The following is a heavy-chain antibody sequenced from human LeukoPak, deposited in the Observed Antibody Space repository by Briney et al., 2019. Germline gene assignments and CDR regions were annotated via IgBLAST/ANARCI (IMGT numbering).Heavy chain of an antibody. J-gene: IGHJ6*02. D-gene: IGHD3-10*01. CDR3: TRDARGSSYMDV. Sequence: SETLSLTCTVSGGSVSFYYWSWIRQPPGKGLEWIGYIYYSGSTNYNPSLKSRVTISVDTSKNQFSLKVSSVTAADTAVYYCTRDARGSSYMDVWGQGTTVTVSS. CDR2: IYYSGST. V-gene: IGHV4-59*02. CDR1: GGSVSFYY.